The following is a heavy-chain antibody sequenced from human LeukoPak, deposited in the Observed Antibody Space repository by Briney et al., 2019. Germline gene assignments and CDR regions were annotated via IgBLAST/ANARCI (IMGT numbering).Heavy chain of an antibody. CDR2: ISSSSSYI. CDR1: GFTFSSYS. Sequence: GGSLRLSCAASGFTFSSYSMDWVRQAPGKGLEWVSSISSSSSYIYYADSVKGRFTISRDNAKNSLYLQINSLRAEDTAVYYCARETGTTIDYWGQGTLVTVSS. V-gene: IGHV3-21*01. CDR3: ARETGTTIDY. J-gene: IGHJ4*02. D-gene: IGHD1-1*01.